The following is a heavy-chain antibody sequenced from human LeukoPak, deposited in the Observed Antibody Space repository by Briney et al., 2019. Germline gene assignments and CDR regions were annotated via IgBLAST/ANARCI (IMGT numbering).Heavy chain of an antibody. Sequence: ASVKVSCKASGYTFSNYGISWVRQAPGQGLEWMGWISTNKGNTKSAQKNQGRVTMTTDTYTSTAYMELRSLRSDDTAMYYCARESHETREDYWGQGTLVTVSS. CDR3: ARESHETREDY. CDR1: GYTFSNYG. V-gene: IGHV1-18*01. D-gene: IGHD1-1*01. J-gene: IGHJ4*02. CDR2: ISTNKGNT.